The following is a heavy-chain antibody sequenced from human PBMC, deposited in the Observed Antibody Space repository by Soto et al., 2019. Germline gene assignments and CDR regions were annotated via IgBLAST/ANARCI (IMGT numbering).Heavy chain of an antibody. D-gene: IGHD3-16*01. Sequence: QVQLVQSGDEVKKPGASVKVSCKASGYIFVNYGIAWVRQAPGQGLEWMGGISPYTGNTHSATKVQGRLTMTTDTSTSTAYMDLGSLTSDDTAVYYCVMVDNYVTPTPQDVWGQGTMVTVSS. CDR3: VMVDNYVTPTPQDV. CDR2: ISPYTGNT. CDR1: GYIFVNYG. J-gene: IGHJ6*02. V-gene: IGHV1-18*01.